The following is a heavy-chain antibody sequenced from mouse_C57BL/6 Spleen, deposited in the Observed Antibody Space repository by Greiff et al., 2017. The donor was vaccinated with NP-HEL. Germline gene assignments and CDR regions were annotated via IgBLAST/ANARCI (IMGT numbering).Heavy chain of an antibody. CDR3: ARDGDGYYRDY. V-gene: IGHV5-6*01. D-gene: IGHD2-3*01. Sequence: EVKLVESGGDLVKPGGSLKLSCAASGFTFSSYGMSWVRQTPDKRLEWVATISSGGSYTYYPDSVKGRFTISRDNAKNTLYLQMSSLKSEDTAMYYCARDGDGYYRDYWGQGTTLTVSS. J-gene: IGHJ2*01. CDR1: GFTFSSYG. CDR2: ISSGGSYT.